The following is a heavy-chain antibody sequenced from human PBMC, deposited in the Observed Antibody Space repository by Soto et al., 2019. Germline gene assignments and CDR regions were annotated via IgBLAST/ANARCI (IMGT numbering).Heavy chain of an antibody. CDR1: GFTFSSYG. Sequence: GGSLRLSCAASGFTFSSYGMHWVRQAPGKGLEWVAVIWYDGSNKYYADSVKGRFTISRDNSKNTLYLQMNSLRAEDTAVYYCAREYYYDSSGYYYGVDYWGQGTLVTVSS. CDR2: IWYDGSNK. V-gene: IGHV3-33*01. J-gene: IGHJ4*02. D-gene: IGHD3-22*01. CDR3: AREYYYDSSGYYYGVDY.